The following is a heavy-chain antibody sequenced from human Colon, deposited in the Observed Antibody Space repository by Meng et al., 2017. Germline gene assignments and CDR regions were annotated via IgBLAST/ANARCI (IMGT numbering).Heavy chain of an antibody. CDR3: ARELLWFGEQNDAFDI. CDR2: IWYDGSNK. J-gene: IGHJ3*02. CDR1: GFTFSSYG. Sequence: GESLKISCAASGFTFSSYGMHWVRQAPGKGLEWVAVIWYDGSNKYYADSVKGRLTISRDNSKNTLYLQMNSLRAEDTAVYYCARELLWFGEQNDAFDIWGQGTMVTVSS. V-gene: IGHV3-33*01. D-gene: IGHD3-10*01.